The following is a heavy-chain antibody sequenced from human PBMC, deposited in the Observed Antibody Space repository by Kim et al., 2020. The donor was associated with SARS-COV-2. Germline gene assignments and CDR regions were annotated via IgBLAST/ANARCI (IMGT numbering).Heavy chain of an antibody. J-gene: IGHJ6*03. V-gene: IGHV3-30*18. CDR1: GFTLSSFG. Sequence: GGSLRLSCAASGFTLSSFGLHWVRQAPGKGLEWVAIISYDGSNKYYADSVKGRFTISRDNSKNTLYLQMNSLRAEDTAVYYCAKDRFCSSTSCSNYYYY. D-gene: IGHD2-2*01. CDR3: AKDRFCSSTSCSNYYYY. CDR2: ISYDGSNK.